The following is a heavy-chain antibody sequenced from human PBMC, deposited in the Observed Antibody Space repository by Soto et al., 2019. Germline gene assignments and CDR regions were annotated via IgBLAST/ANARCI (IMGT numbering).Heavy chain of an antibody. V-gene: IGHV4-31*03. Sequence: SETLSLTCTVSGGSISSGGYYWSWIRQHPGKGLEWIGYIYYSGSTYYNLSLKSRVTISVDTSKNQFSLKLSSVTAADTAVYYCAGAAEYYYDSSGYYYVGPLDYWGQGTLVTVSS. CDR1: GGSISSGGYY. D-gene: IGHD3-22*01. J-gene: IGHJ4*02. CDR2: IYYSGST. CDR3: AGAAEYYYDSSGYYYVGPLDY.